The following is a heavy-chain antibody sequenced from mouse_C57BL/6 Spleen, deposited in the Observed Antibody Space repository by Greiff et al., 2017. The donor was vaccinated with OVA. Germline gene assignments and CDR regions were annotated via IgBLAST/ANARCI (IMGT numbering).Heavy chain of an antibody. CDR2: IDPSDSYT. V-gene: IGHV1-69*01. Sequence: QVQLQQPGAELVMPGASVKLSCKASGYTFTSYWMHWVKQRPGQGLEWIGEIDPSDSYTNYNQKFKGKSTLTVDKSSSTAYMQLSSLTSEDSAVYYCAREANFDYWGQGTTLTVSS. J-gene: IGHJ2*01. CDR3: AREANFDY. D-gene: IGHD3-2*02. CDR1: GYTFTSYW.